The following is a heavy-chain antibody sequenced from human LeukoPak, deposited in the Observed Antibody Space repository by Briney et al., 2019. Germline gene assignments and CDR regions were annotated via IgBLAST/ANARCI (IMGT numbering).Heavy chain of an antibody. D-gene: IGHD6-19*01. J-gene: IGHJ4*02. CDR3: ARQWLEGYFDY. Sequence: ETLSLTCTVSGGSISSYYWSWIRQPPGKGLEWIGYIYYSGSTNYNPSLKSRVTISVDTSKNQFSLKLSSVTAADTAVYYCARQWLEGYFDYWGQGTLVTVSS. CDR1: GGSISSYY. V-gene: IGHV4-59*08. CDR2: IYYSGST.